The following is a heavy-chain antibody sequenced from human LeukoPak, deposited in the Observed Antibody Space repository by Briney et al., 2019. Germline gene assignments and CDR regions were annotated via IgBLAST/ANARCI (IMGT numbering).Heavy chain of an antibody. CDR2: IYYSGST. V-gene: IGHV4-59*01. Sequence: SETLSLTCTVSGGSISSYYWSWIRQPPGKGLEWIGYIYYSGSTNYNPSLKSRVTISVDTSKNQFSLKLSSVTAADTAVYYCARGSGSGYYYTLPSHFDYWGQGTLVTVSS. CDR3: ARGSGSGYYYTLPSHFDY. J-gene: IGHJ4*02. CDR1: GGSISSYY. D-gene: IGHD3-22*01.